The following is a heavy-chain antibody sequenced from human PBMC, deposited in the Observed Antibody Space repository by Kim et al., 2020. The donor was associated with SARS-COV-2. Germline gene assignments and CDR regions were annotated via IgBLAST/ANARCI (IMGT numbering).Heavy chain of an antibody. CDR2: ISSNRNTI. D-gene: IGHD2-15*01. Sequence: GGSLRLSCAASGFIFGDYSMNWVRQAPGKGLEWVSYISSNRNTIYYADSVKGRFTISRDNAKNSLYLQMKSLRDEDTAVYYCARGAPFCSGVNCYIDFWGQGTRLTVSS. V-gene: IGHV3-48*02. J-gene: IGHJ4*02. CDR1: GFIFGDYS. CDR3: ARGAPFCSGVNCYIDF.